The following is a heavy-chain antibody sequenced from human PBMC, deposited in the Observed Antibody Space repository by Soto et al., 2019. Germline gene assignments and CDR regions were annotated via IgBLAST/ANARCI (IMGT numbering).Heavy chain of an antibody. CDR2: INPNSGGT. CDR1: GYTFTGYY. Sequence: ASVKVSCKASGYTFTGYYMHWVRQAPGQGLEWMGWINPNSGGTNYAQKFQGWVTMTRDTSISTAYMELSRLRSDDTAVYYCARDLMWDIVATILDYWGQGTLVTVSS. V-gene: IGHV1-2*04. D-gene: IGHD5-12*01. J-gene: IGHJ4*02. CDR3: ARDLMWDIVATILDY.